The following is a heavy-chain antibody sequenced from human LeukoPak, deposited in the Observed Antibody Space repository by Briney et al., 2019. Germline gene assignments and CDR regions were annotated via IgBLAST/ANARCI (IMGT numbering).Heavy chain of an antibody. J-gene: IGHJ5*02. V-gene: IGHV3-23*01. D-gene: IGHD1-14*01. CDR1: GFTYSNYG. CDR3: ARVPTRRPLNWFDP. CDR2: ITGSGGST. Sequence: GGTLRLSCAASGFTYSNYGLSWVRQAPGKGLEWVSGITGSGGSTYYADSVKGRFTISRDNSKNTLYLQMNSPRAENTAIYYCARVPTRRPLNWFDPWGQGTLVTVSS.